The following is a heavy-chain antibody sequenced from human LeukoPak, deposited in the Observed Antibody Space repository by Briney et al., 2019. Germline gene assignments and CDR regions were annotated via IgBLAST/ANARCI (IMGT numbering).Heavy chain of an antibody. J-gene: IGHJ4*02. CDR2: IYYTGIT. CDR1: GGSISSGAHY. Sequence: SETLSLTCTVSGGSISSGAHYYNWIRQHPGEGLEWIGYIYYTGITSYNPSLKSRAIMSVDTSMNQLSLKLNSLTAADTAVYYCAASSGVTLGRFWGQGALVTASS. D-gene: IGHD3-16*01. V-gene: IGHV4-31*03. CDR3: AASSGVTLGRF.